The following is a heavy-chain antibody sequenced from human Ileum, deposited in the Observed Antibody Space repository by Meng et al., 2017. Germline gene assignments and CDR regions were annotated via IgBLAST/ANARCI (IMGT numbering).Heavy chain of an antibody. CDR1: GHSFSMYW. V-gene: IGHV5-51*01. CDR3: ATSTMTPRAFNI. J-gene: IGHJ3*02. Sequence: GGSLRLSCEASGHSFSMYWIGWVRQMPGKGLEWMGIIYPSDSDIKYSPSFQGRVTISADKSIRTAFLQWSSLKASDTAIYYCATSTMTPRAFNIWGQGTMVTVSS. CDR2: IYPSDSDI.